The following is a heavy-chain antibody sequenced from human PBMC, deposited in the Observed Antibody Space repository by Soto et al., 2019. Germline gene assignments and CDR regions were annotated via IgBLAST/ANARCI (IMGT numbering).Heavy chain of an antibody. Sequence: XESLKISCKGSGYSFTSYWIGWVRQMPGKGLEWMGIIYPGDSDTRYSPSFQGQVTISADKSISTAYLQWSSLKASDTAMYYCARLAVAGNSYYGMDVWGQGTTVTVSS. CDR1: GYSFTSYW. J-gene: IGHJ6*02. CDR2: IYPGDSDT. CDR3: ARLAVAGNSYYGMDV. D-gene: IGHD6-19*01. V-gene: IGHV5-51*01.